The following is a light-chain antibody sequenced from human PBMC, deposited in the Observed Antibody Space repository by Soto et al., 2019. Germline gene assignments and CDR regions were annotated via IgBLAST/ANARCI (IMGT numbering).Light chain of an antibody. CDR1: AGAVTSGHF. CDR2: DTT. V-gene: IGLV7-46*01. CDR3: LLSYSGASV. Sequence: QAVVTQESSLTVSPGGTVTLTCASSAGAVTSGHFPYWFQQKPGQAPRTLIYDTTKKHAWTPARFSGSLLAGKAALTLSGAQPEDEAEYYCLLSYSGASVFGTGTKVTVL. J-gene: IGLJ1*01.